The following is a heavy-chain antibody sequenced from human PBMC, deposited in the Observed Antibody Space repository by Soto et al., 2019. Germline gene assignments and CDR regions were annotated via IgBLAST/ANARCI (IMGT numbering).Heavy chain of an antibody. CDR2: INPGNGKT. J-gene: IGHJ4*02. CDR1: GYTFTTYG. V-gene: IGHV1-3*01. CDR3: ARGKAMIRGVMGTRGDYFDY. D-gene: IGHD3-10*01. Sequence: QVHLVQSGAEVKKPGASVKVSCKASGYTFTTYGIHWVRQAPGQSLEWLGWINPGNGKTKDSQKFQGRVTITRDTSATTAYMELNSLTSEDTALYYCARGKAMIRGVMGTRGDYFDYWGQGTLVTVSS.